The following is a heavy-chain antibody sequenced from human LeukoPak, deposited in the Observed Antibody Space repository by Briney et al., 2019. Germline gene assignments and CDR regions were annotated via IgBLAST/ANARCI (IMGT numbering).Heavy chain of an antibody. Sequence: ASVKVSCKVSGGTNYAISWLRQAPGQGLEWMGWISGYNGNTNYAQKLQGRVTMATDTSTSTAYMELRSLRSDDTAVYYCARNGLSGSLYYFDYWGQGTLVTVSS. CDR3: ARNGLSGSLYYFDY. J-gene: IGHJ4*02. D-gene: IGHD3-10*01. V-gene: IGHV1-18*01. CDR2: ISGYNGNT. CDR1: GGTNYA.